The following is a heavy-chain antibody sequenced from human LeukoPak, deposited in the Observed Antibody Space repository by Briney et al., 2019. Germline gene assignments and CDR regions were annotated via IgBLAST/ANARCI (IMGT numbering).Heavy chain of an antibody. V-gene: IGHV4-61*01. D-gene: IGHD2-15*01. J-gene: IGHJ3*02. CDR1: GGSVSSGSYY. CDR3: ARDPMAVAATLDAFDI. Sequence: SETLSLTCTVSGGSVSSGSYYWSWIRQPPGKGLEWIGYIYYSGSTNYNPSLKSRVTISVDTSKNQFSLKLSSVTAADTAVYYCARDPMAVAATLDAFDIWGQGTAVTVSS. CDR2: IYYSGST.